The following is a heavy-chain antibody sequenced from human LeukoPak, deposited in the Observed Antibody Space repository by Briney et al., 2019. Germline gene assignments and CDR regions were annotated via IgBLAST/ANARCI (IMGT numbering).Heavy chain of an antibody. CDR3: ARINSAPDF. J-gene: IGHJ4*02. CDR1: GGSFSGYY. V-gene: IGHV4-34*01. D-gene: IGHD1-26*01. Sequence: PSETLSLTCAVYGGSFSGYYWSWIRQPPGKGLEWIGEINHSGSTNYNPSLKSRVTLSVDTSKTQFSLQLSSVTAADTAVYYCARINSAPDFWGQGTLVTVSS. CDR2: INHSGST.